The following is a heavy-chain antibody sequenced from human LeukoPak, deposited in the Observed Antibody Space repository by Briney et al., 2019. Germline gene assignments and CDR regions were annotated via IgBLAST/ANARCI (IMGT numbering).Heavy chain of an antibody. CDR3: ARAAEFAREGFDY. CDR2: INHSGST. V-gene: IGHV4-34*01. J-gene: IGHJ4*02. CDR1: GGSFSGYY. Sequence: PSETLSLTCAVYGGSFSGYYWSWIRQPPGKGLEWIGEINHSGSTNYNPSLKSRVTISVDTSKNQFSLKLSSVTAADTAVYYCARAAEFAREGFDYWGQGTLVTVSS.